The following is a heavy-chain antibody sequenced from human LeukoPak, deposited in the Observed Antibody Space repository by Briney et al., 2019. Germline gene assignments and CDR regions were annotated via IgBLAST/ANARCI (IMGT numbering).Heavy chain of an antibody. J-gene: IGHJ5*02. D-gene: IGHD3-3*01. CDR3: ARGWGDFWSGYHNADENWFVP. CDR1: GGSFSGYY. Sequence: SETLSLTCAVYGGSFSGYYWSWIRQPPGKGLEWIGEINHSGSTNYNPSLKSRVTISVDTSKNQFSLKLSSVTAADTAVYYCARGWGDFWSGYHNADENWFVPWGQGTLVTVSS. CDR2: INHSGST. V-gene: IGHV4-34*01.